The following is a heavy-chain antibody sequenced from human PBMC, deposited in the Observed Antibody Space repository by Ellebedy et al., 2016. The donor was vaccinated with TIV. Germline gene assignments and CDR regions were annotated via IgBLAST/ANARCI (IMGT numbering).Heavy chain of an antibody. J-gene: IGHJ4*02. CDR2: ISHTGSP. V-gene: IGHV4-34*01. CDR1: GESFSGHY. D-gene: IGHD3/OR15-3a*01. Sequence: SETLSLTXAVYGESFSGHYWSWIRQSSGKGLEWIGEISHTGSPNYNPSFKSRVVMSVDTSKNQFSLKLTSVTAADTAAYYCARRTSAGGIDYWGQGMLVTVSS. CDR3: ARRTSAGGIDY.